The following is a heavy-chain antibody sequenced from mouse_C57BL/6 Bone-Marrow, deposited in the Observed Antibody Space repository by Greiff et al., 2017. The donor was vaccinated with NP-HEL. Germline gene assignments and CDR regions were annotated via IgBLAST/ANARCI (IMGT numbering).Heavy chain of an antibody. D-gene: IGHD2-4*01. J-gene: IGHJ4*01. CDR1: GYSFTGYY. CDR3: ASLSDYDGYYAMDY. CDR2: INPSTGGT. V-gene: IGHV1-42*01. Sequence: EVQLQQSGPELVKPGASVKISCKASGYSFTGYYMNWVKQSPEKSLEWIGEINPSTGGTTYNQKFKAKATLTVDKSSSTAYMQLKSLTSEDSAVYYCASLSDYDGYYAMDYWGQGTSVTVSS.